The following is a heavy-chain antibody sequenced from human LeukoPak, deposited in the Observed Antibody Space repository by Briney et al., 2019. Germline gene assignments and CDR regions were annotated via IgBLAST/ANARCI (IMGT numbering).Heavy chain of an antibody. CDR3: ARDILTGSQSRFQH. V-gene: IGHV3-7*01. D-gene: IGHD3-9*01. Sequence: GGSLRLSCSTSGFVLSSYWMSWVRQAPGKGLEWVANINEDGSEEYYVDSVKGRFTISRDNAKNSLYLQMNSLRAEDTAVYYCARDILTGSQSRFQHWGQGTLVTVSS. CDR2: INEDGSEE. CDR1: GFVLSSYW. J-gene: IGHJ1*01.